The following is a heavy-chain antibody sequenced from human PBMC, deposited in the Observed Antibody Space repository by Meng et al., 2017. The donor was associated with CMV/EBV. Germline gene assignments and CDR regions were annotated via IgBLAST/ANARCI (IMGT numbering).Heavy chain of an antibody. CDR1: GFTFSSSA. Sequence: GSLKISCAASGFTFSSSAMSWVRQAPGKGLEWVSYISSSGSTIYYADSVKGRFTISRDNAKNSLYLQMNSLRAEDTAVYYCARALCGGDCYSYYYYYGMDVWGQGTTVTVSS. D-gene: IGHD2-21*01. CDR3: ARALCGGDCYSYYYYYGMDV. CDR2: ISSSGSTI. V-gene: IGHV3-48*04. J-gene: IGHJ6*02.